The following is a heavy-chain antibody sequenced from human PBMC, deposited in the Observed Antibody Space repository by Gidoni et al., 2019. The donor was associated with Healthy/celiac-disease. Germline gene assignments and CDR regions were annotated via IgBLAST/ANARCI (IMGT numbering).Heavy chain of an antibody. CDR3: TSYYYDSSGELLDY. Sequence: EVQLVESGGGLVQPGGSLRLSCAASGFPFRSYSMNWVRQAPGKGLEWVSDISSSSSTIYDADSVKGRFTISRDNAKNSLYLQMNSLRDEDTAVYYCTSYYYDSSGELLDYWGQGTLVTVSS. D-gene: IGHD3-22*01. J-gene: IGHJ4*02. V-gene: IGHV3-48*02. CDR1: GFPFRSYS. CDR2: ISSSSSTI.